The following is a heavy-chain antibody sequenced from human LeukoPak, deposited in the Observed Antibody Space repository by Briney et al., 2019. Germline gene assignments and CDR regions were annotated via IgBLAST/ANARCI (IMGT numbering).Heavy chain of an antibody. J-gene: IGHJ4*03. CDR1: GFTFSTYW. CDR2: IKHDGSEK. CDR3: ARDPYGDYGDCFDY. Sequence: GGSLRLSCAASGFTFSTYWMSWVRQAPGKGLEWVANIKHDGSEKYYVDSVKGRFTISRDNAKKSLHLQMNSLRAEDTAVYYCARDPYGDYGDCFDYWGQGTMVTVSS. D-gene: IGHD4-17*01. V-gene: IGHV3-7*01.